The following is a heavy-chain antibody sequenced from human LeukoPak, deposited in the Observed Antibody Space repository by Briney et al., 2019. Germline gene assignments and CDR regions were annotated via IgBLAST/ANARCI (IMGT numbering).Heavy chain of an antibody. CDR3: ARDRLLNWKDY. CDR2: IIPILGIA. CDR1: GGTFSSYT. V-gene: IGHV1-69*04. J-gene: IGHJ4*02. Sequence: GASVKVSCKASGGTFSSYTISWVRQAPGQGLEWMGRIIPILGIANYAQKFQGRVTITADKSTSTDYMELSSLRSEDSAVYYCARDRLLNWKDYWGQGTLVTVSS. D-gene: IGHD1-20*01.